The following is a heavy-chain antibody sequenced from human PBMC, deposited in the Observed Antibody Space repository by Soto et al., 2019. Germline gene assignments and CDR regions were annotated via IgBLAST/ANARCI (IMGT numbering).Heavy chain of an antibody. J-gene: IGHJ2*01. Sequence: QVQLVQSGAAVKKPGSSVKVSCKASGGTFSSYAISWVRQAPGQGLEWMGGIINIFGTANYAQKFQGRVTITADESTSTAYMELLNLTSECTRLYYCGRCRVVVRNDWYFDLWGRGTLVTVSS. CDR1: GGTFSSYA. V-gene: IGHV1-69*12. CDR3: GRCRVVVRNDWYFDL. CDR2: IINIFGTA. D-gene: IGHD2-21*01.